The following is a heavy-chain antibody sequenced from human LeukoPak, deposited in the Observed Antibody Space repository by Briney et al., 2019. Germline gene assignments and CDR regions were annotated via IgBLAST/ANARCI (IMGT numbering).Heavy chain of an antibody. Sequence: PSETLSLTCAVYGGSFSGYYWSWIRQPPGKGLEWIGEINHSGSTNYNPFLKSRVTISVDTSKNQFSLKLSSVTAADTAVYYCAREVVITTFAFDIWGQGTMVTVSS. V-gene: IGHV4-34*01. CDR3: AREVVITTFAFDI. D-gene: IGHD3-22*01. CDR1: GGSFSGYY. J-gene: IGHJ3*02. CDR2: INHSGST.